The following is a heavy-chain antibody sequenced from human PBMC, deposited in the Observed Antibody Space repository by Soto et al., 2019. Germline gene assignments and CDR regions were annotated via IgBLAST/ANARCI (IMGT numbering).Heavy chain of an antibody. J-gene: IGHJ4*02. V-gene: IGHV4-4*02. CDR3: ARREKYSRSDGPEQIDY. Sequence: SETLSLTCAVSGGSISSSNWWSWVRQPPGKGLEWIGEIYHSGSTNYNPSLKSRVTISVDKSKNQFSLKLSSVTAADTAVYYCARREKYSRSDGPEQIDYWGQGTLVTVSS. D-gene: IGHD6-6*01. CDR2: IYHSGST. CDR1: GGSISSSNW.